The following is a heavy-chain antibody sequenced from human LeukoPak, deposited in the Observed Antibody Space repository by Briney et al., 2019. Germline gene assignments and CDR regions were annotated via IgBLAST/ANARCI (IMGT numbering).Heavy chain of an antibody. CDR3: ASAKVYLEGRYYNCFDP. CDR2: IRQDGNEK. V-gene: IGHV3-7*01. Sequence: GGSLRLSCAASGFTFSSYWLTWVRQAPGKGLEWVANIRQDGNEKYYVDSVKGRFTISRDNAKKSLYLQMNSLRAEDTAVYYCASAKVYLEGRYYNCFDPWGQGTLVTVSS. D-gene: IGHD1-20*01. J-gene: IGHJ5*02. CDR1: GFTFSSYW.